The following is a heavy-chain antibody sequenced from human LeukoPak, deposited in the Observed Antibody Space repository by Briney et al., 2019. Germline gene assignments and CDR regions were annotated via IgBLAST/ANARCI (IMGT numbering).Heavy chain of an antibody. Sequence: GGSLRLSCAVSGITLSNYGMGWVRQAPGKGLEGVAGLSGSGGGTNYADSVQGRFTISRDNPKNTLYLQMNSLRAEDTAVYFCAKRGVVIRVFLVGFHKEAYYFDSWGQGALVTVSS. CDR2: LSGSGGGT. D-gene: IGHD3-10*01. CDR3: AKRGVVIRVFLVGFHKEAYYFDS. V-gene: IGHV3-23*01. CDR1: GITLSNYG. J-gene: IGHJ4*02.